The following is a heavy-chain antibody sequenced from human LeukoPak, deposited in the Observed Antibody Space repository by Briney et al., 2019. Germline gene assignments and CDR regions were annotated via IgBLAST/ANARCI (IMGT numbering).Heavy chain of an antibody. J-gene: IGHJ3*02. D-gene: IGHD5-24*01. Sequence: GGSLRLSCAASGFTFSSYWMHWVRQAPGKGLVWVSRIENDGSSTSYADSVKGRFTISRDNAKNTLYLQMNSLRVEDTAVYYCARENRVRDVYNWDAFDIWGQGTMVTV. CDR2: IENDGSST. CDR1: GFTFSSYW. CDR3: ARENRVRDVYNWDAFDI. V-gene: IGHV3-74*01.